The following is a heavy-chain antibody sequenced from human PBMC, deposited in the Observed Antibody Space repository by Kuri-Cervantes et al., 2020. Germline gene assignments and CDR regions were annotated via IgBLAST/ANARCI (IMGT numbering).Heavy chain of an antibody. CDR2: IYYSGST. Sequence: ESLKISCTVSGGSISSSSYYWGWIRQPPGKGLEWIGSIYYSGSTYHNPSLKSRVTISVDTSKNQFSLKLSSVTAADTAVYYCARVWRYSSGWYGGFDYWGQGTLVTVSS. V-gene: IGHV4-39*07. J-gene: IGHJ4*02. CDR1: GGSISSSSYY. D-gene: IGHD6-19*01. CDR3: ARVWRYSSGWYGGFDY.